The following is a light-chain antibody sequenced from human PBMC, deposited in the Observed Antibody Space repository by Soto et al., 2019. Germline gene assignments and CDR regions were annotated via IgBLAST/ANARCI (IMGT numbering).Light chain of an antibody. CDR1: SSDVGGYNY. CDR3: CSYAGSYSYV. V-gene: IGLV2-11*01. Sequence: QSALTQPRSVSGSPGQSVTISCTGTSSDVGGYNYVSWYQQHPGKAPKLMIYDVSKRPSGVPDRFSGSKSGNTPSLTISGLRAEDEDDYYCCSYAGSYSYVFGTGTKLTVL. J-gene: IGLJ1*01. CDR2: DVS.